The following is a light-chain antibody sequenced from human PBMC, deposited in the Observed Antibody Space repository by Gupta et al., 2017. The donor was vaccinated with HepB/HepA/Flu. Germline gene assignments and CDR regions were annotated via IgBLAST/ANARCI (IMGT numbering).Light chain of an antibody. J-gene: IGKJ4*01. CDR2: DAS. Sequence: DIVLTQSPVTLSFSQGDRATLACRASQSISNYLAWYQQRPGHAPRSLIYDASNMATGIPSRFSGSGSGTDFTLTISGLEPGDFAVYYCQQRSNWPLTFGGGTKVEIK. CDR1: QSISNY. V-gene: IGKV3-11*01. CDR3: QQRSNWPLT.